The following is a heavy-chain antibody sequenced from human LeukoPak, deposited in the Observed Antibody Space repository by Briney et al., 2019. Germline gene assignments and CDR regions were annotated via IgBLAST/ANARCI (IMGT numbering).Heavy chain of an antibody. D-gene: IGHD1-26*01. CDR1: GGTFSSYA. J-gene: IGHJ4*02. CDR2: ISAYNGNT. V-gene: IGHV1-18*01. CDR3: ARDLSVGAFDY. Sequence: GASVKVSCKASGGTFSSYAISWVRQAPGQGLEWMGWISAYNGNTDYAQKFQGRVTMTTDTSTSTAYMELRSLRSDDTAVYYCARDLSVGAFDYWGQGTLVTVSS.